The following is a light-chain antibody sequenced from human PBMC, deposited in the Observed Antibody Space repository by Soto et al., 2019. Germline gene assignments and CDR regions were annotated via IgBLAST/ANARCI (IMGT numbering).Light chain of an antibody. V-gene: IGLV2-14*01. J-gene: IGLJ2*01. Sequence: QSVLTQPASVSGSPGQSITISCTGTSSDVGGYNYVSWYQQHPGKAPKLMIYDVSNRPSGVSNRFSGSKSGNTASLTISGIQAEDEADHYCSSYTSSSTLVVFGGGTELTVL. CDR3: SSYTSSSTLVV. CDR2: DVS. CDR1: SSDVGGYNY.